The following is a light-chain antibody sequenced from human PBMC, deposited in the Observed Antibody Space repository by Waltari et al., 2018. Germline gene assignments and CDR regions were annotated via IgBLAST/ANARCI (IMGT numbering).Light chain of an antibody. Sequence: QSALTQPPTASGSPGQAATTACTGTTSDAGGYHSVAWYQHHPGKAPKFMIYEVSKRPSGVPDRFSGSKSGNTASLTVSGLQAEDEADYYCSSYAGSNTWVFGGGTKLTVL. CDR1: TSDAGGYHS. CDR3: SSYAGSNTWV. J-gene: IGLJ3*02. V-gene: IGLV2-8*01. CDR2: EVS.